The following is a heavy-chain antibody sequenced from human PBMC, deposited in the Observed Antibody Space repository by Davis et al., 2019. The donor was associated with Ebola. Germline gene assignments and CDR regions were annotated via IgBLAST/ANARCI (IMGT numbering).Heavy chain of an antibody. V-gene: IGHV4-4*07. CDR3: ARDGGSYYVFDY. Sequence: PSETLSLTCAVYGGSFSGYYWSWIRQPAGKGLEWIGRIYTSGSTNYNPSLKSRVTMSVDTSKNQFSLKLSSVTAADTAVYYCARDGGSYYVFDYWGQGTLVTVSS. J-gene: IGHJ4*02. CDR2: IYTSGST. CDR1: GGSFSGYY. D-gene: IGHD1-26*01.